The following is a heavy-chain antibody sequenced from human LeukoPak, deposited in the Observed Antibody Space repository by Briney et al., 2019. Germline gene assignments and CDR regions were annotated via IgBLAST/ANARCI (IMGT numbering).Heavy chain of an antibody. CDR2: ISSSSSYI. CDR3: ASRPDYDFWSGYLFYYYYYMDV. CDR1: GFTFSSYS. Sequence: GGSLRLSCAASGFTFSSYSMNWVRQAPGKGLEWVPSISSSSSYIYYADSVKGRFTISRDNAKNSLYLQMNSLRAEDTAVYYCASRPDYDFWSGYLFYYYYYMDVWGKGTTVTVSS. D-gene: IGHD3-3*01. J-gene: IGHJ6*03. V-gene: IGHV3-21*01.